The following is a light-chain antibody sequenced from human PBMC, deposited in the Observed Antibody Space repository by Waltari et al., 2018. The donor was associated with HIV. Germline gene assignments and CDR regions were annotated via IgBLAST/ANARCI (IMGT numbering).Light chain of an antibody. CDR1: QSVNSNY. CDR3: QQYGTSPPFT. J-gene: IGKJ3*01. CDR2: GAS. V-gene: IGKV3-20*01. Sequence: EIVLTQSPGTLSLSPGERATLSCRASQSVNSNYLAWYQQKPGQAPRLLIYGASSRATGIPDSVSGSGSGTDFTLTISRLEPEDFAVYFCQQYGTSPPFTFGPGTKVDI.